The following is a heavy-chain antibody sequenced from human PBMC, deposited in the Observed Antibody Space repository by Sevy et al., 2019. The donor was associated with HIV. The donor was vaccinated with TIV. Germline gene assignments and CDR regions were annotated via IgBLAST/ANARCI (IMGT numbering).Heavy chain of an antibody. CDR2: INAAGGIT. J-gene: IGHJ6*02. V-gene: IGHV1-3*01. Sequence: ASVKVSCKASGYTFISYAIHWVRQAPGQGIQWMGWINAAGGITKYSQNFQGRVTFSTDTSANTAYMELSSLRSEDTAVYYCARRGTGLDYYYGMDVWGQGTSVTVSS. D-gene: IGHD1-1*01. CDR1: GYTFISYA. CDR3: ARRGTGLDYYYGMDV.